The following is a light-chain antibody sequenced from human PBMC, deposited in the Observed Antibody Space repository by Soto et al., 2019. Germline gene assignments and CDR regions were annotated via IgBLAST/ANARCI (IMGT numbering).Light chain of an antibody. CDR1: QTVRNNY. CDR2: DAS. Sequence: EFVLTQSPGTVSLSPGERATLSFMASQTVRNNYLAWYQQKPGQAPRLLIYDASSRATGIPDRFSGGGSGTDFTLTISRLEPEDFAVYYCQQFSSYPLTFGGGTKVDI. J-gene: IGKJ4*01. CDR3: QQFSSYPLT. V-gene: IGKV3-20*01.